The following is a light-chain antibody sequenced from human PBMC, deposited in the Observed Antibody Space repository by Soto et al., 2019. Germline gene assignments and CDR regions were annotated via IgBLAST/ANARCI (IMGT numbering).Light chain of an antibody. CDR2: DVS. V-gene: IGLV2-11*01. CDR1: STDVGGYNY. Sequence: QSALTQPRSVSGSPGQSVTISCTGSSTDVGGYNYVSWYQQHPGKAPKLIIYDVSKRPSGVPDRFSGSKSGNTASLTISRLQAEDEADYYCSSYADTERIFGGGTKVTVL. CDR3: SSYADTERI. J-gene: IGLJ2*01.